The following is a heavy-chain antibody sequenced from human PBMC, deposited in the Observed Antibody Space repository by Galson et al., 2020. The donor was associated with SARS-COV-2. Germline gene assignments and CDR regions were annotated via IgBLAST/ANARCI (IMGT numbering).Heavy chain of an antibody. Sequence: ASVKVSCKASGYTFTSYYMHWVRQAPGQGLEWMGIINPSGGSTSYAQKFQGRVTMTRDTSTSTVYMELSSLRSEDTAVYYCARDPTNPVSSGYSVGDYWGQGTLVTVSS. J-gene: IGHJ4*02. CDR2: INPSGGST. CDR3: ARDPTNPVSSGYSVGDY. D-gene: IGHD3-22*01. CDR1: GYTFTSYY. V-gene: IGHV1-46*01.